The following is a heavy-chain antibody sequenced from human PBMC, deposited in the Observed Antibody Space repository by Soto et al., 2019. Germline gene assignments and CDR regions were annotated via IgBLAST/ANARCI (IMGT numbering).Heavy chain of an antibody. J-gene: IGHJ6*02. V-gene: IGHV1-69*01. CDR3: ARSQGSRTSVEIYYSYYYGMDV. CDR1: GGTFSSYA. Sequence: QVQLVQSGAEVKKPGSSVKVSCKASGGTFSSYAISWVRQAPGQGLEWMGGIIPISDTTNYAQKFQGRVTITADESTSTAYMELSSLRSEDTAVYYCARSQGSRTSVEIYYSYYYGMDVWVQGTTVTVSS. D-gene: IGHD2-2*01. CDR2: IIPISDTT.